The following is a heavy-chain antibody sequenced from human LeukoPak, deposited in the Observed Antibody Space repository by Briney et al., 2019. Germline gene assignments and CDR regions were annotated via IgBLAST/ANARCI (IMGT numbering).Heavy chain of an antibody. CDR2: IYWNDDK. D-gene: IGHD4-17*01. J-gene: IGHJ4*02. Sequence: SGPTLVKPTQTLTLTCTFSGFSLSTSGVGVGWIRQPPGKALEWLALIYWNDDKRYSPSLKSRLTITKDTSKNQVVLTMTSMDPVDTATYYCAHLSYGVPFDYWGQGTLVTVSS. CDR3: AHLSYGVPFDY. CDR1: GFSLSTSGVG. V-gene: IGHV2-5*01.